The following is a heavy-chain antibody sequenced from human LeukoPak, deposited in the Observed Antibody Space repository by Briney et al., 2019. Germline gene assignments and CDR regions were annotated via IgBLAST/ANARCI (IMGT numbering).Heavy chain of an antibody. CDR2: INPNTGDT. J-gene: IGHJ4*02. D-gene: IGHD2-15*01. CDR1: GYSFIDYY. V-gene: IGHV1-2*02. Sequence: RASVKVSCKASGYSFIDYYMHWVRQAPGQGLEWMGWINPNTGDTNYAQKFQGRVTMTRDTSISTAYMELSRLRSDDTAVYYCARSNYCSGGSCLDYWGQGTLVTVSS. CDR3: ARSNYCSGGSCLDY.